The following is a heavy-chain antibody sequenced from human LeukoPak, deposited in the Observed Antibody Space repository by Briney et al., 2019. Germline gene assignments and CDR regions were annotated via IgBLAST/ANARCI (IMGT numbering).Heavy chain of an antibody. J-gene: IGHJ5*02. V-gene: IGHV3-23*01. CDR1: GFTFSSYW. D-gene: IGHD3-16*01. CDR3: ANGGANSLSWFDP. Sequence: GGSLRLSCAASGFTFSSYWMSWVRQAPGKGLEWVSAISGSGGSTYYADSVKGRFTISRDNSKNTLYLQMNSLRAEDTAVYYCANGGANSLSWFDPWGQGTLVTVSS. CDR2: ISGSGGST.